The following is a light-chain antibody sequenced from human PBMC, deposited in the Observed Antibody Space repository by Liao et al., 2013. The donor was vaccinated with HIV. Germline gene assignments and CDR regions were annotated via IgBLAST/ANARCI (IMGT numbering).Light chain of an antibody. CDR3: QAWDSITNV. V-gene: IGLV3-21*01. J-gene: IGLJ1*01. Sequence: SYVLTQPPSVSVAPGQTATITCGGHNIGSKSVHWYQQKPGQAPVVVIHYDSARPSGIPERFSGSNSGNTATLTISGTQPMDEADYYCQAWDSITNVFGTGTRVTVL. CDR1: NIGSKS. CDR2: YDS.